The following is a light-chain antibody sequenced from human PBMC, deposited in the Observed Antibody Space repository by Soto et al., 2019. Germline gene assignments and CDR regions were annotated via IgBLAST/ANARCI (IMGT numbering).Light chain of an antibody. J-gene: IGKJ1*01. Sequence: IVMTQSPDSLAVSLGERATINCKSSQSVLYSANNKNYLAWYQQKPGQPPKLLIYWASTRGSGVPDRFSGGGSGTDFTLTISSLQAEDVAVYYCQHYYDIPQTFGQGTRVEIK. CDR1: QSVLYSANNKNY. V-gene: IGKV4-1*01. CDR3: QHYYDIPQT. CDR2: WAS.